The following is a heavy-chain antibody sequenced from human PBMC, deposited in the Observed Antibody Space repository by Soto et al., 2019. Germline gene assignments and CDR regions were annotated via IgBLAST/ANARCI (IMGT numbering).Heavy chain of an antibody. CDR2: IKSETDDGTA. CDR3: TDRAYSVYDTNYHMDV. D-gene: IGHD5-12*01. V-gene: IGHV3-15*01. Sequence: VELVESGGGLEKAGGSLRLCCAASGFTFSKAWLSWVRQTPGKGLAWVGRIKSETDDGTADHAAPVKGRFTISRDDSTDTLYLQMNRLNTEDTAVYYCTDRAYSVYDTNYHMDVWGKGTTVTVSS. J-gene: IGHJ6*03. CDR1: GFTFSKAW.